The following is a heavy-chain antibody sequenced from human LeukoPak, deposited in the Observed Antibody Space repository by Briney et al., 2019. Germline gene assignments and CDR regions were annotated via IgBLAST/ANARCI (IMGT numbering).Heavy chain of an antibody. CDR2: IYYSGST. CDR3: ARPSTGYSSSWYGLVAFDI. Sequence: SETLSLTCTVSGGSVGSAGYYWGWIRQPPGKGLEWIGSIYYSGSTYYNPSLKSRVTISVDTSKNQFSLKLSSVTAADTAVYYCARPSTGYSSSWYGLVAFDIWGQGTMVTVSS. D-gene: IGHD6-13*01. CDR1: GGSVGSAGYY. V-gene: IGHV4-39*01. J-gene: IGHJ3*02.